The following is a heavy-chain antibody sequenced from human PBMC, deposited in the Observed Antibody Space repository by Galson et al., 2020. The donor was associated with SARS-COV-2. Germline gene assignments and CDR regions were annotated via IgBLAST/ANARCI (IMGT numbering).Heavy chain of an antibody. CDR2: IYYSGST. Sequence: SETLSLTCNVSGGSISSGGYYWSWIRQHPGKGLEWIGYIYYSGSTYYNPSLESRVTISVDTSKNQFSLKLSSVTAVDTAVYYCARVGPADYSYYYYMDVWGKGTTVTVSS. J-gene: IGHJ6*03. V-gene: IGHV4-31*03. CDR1: GGSISSGGYY. CDR3: ARVGPADYSYYYYMDV. D-gene: IGHD4-4*01.